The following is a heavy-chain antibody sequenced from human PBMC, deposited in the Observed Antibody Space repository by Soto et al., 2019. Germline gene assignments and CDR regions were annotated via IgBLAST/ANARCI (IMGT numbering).Heavy chain of an antibody. CDR2: ISSSGVNT. J-gene: IGHJ4*02. D-gene: IGHD2-21*02. CDR3: ARGGSMTAHTIDH. CDR1: GFTFSNYA. V-gene: IGHV3-64*01. Sequence: EVQLVESGGGLVQPGGSLRLSCSASGFTFSNYAMHWVRRAPGKGLEYVSGISSSGVNTDYEKSAKGRFTISRDNSRNTLDLHMGSLRPEDMGVYFCARGGSMTAHTIDHWGQGTLVAVSS.